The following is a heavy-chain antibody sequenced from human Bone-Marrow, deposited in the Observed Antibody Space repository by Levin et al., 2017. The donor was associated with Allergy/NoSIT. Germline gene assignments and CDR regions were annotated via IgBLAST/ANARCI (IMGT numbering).Heavy chain of an antibody. J-gene: IGHJ3*02. Sequence: GGSLRLSCAASGFTFGSYAMAWVRQAPGKGLEWVSAIGRSGDRTYYADSVKGRFTVFRDNSKNTLYVQMSSLRAEDSAIYYCARDYDGFDIWGQGTMVTVSS. CDR2: IGRSGDRT. CDR1: GFTFGSYA. V-gene: IGHV3-23*01. CDR3: ARDYDGFDI.